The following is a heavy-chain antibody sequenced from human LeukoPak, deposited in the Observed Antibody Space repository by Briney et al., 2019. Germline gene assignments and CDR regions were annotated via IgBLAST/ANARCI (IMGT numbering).Heavy chain of an antibody. V-gene: IGHV1-58*02. J-gene: IGHJ4*02. CDR2: IVVGSGNT. CDR1: GFTFTSSA. D-gene: IGHD5-24*01. Sequence: SVKVSCKASGFTFTSSAMRWVRQARGQRLEWIGWIVVGSGNTNYAQKFQERVTITRDMSTSTAYMELSSLRSEDTAVYYCAAGVRDGYNYLTGYYWGQGTLVTVSS. CDR3: AAGVRDGYNYLTGYY.